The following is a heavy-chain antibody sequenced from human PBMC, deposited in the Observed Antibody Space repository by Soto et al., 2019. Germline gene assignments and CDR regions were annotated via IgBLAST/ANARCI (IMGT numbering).Heavy chain of an antibody. Sequence: QVQLVESGGGVVQPGRSLRLSCAASGFTFSSYAMHWVRQAPGKGLEWVAVISYDGSNKYYADSVKGRVTISRDNSKNTLYLQMNSLRAEDTAVYYCAMSNYWGQGTLVTVSA. CDR3: AMSNY. CDR2: ISYDGSNK. J-gene: IGHJ4*02. V-gene: IGHV3-30-3*01. CDR1: GFTFSSYA.